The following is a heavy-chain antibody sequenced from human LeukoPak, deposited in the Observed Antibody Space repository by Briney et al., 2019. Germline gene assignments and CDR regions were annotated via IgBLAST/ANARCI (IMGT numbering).Heavy chain of an antibody. CDR2: IGYDGSNK. CDR1: GFTFSSYG. Sequence: GGSLRLSCAASGFTFSSYGMHWVRQAPGKGLEWVAVIGYDGSNKYYADSVKGRFTISRDNSKNTLYLQMNSLRAEDTAVYYCARDSAAADTQYYFDYCGQGPLVPVSS. D-gene: IGHD6-13*01. CDR3: ARDSAAADTQYYFDY. V-gene: IGHV3-33*01. J-gene: IGHJ4*02.